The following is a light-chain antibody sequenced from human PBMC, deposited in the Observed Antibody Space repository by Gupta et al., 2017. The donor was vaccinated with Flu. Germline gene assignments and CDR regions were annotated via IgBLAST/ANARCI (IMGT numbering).Light chain of an antibody. CDR1: SSDVGGYNY. V-gene: IGLV2-14*03. J-gene: IGLJ1*01. CDR2: GVS. CDR3: ISYTTSTTGV. Sequence: QSALTQPASVSGSPGPSITISCSGTSSDVGGYNYVSWYQQHPGRAPKLLIYGVSNRPSGVANRFSGSKSGNTASLTITGLQAEDEADYYCISYTTSTTGVFGTGTRVTVL.